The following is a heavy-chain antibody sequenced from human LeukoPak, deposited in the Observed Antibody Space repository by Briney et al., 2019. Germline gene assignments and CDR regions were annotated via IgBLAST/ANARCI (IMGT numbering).Heavy chain of an antibody. CDR1: GGSIGIYY. CDR3: AMGGIAAAGSRTFYYYYMDV. D-gene: IGHD6-13*01. J-gene: IGHJ6*03. Sequence: SETLSLTCTVSGGSIGIYYWTWIRQSAGKGLEWLGRMYASGDFNYNPFLKSRVTMSVDTSKNQFSLKLSSVTAADSAVYYCAMGGIAAAGSRTFYYYYMDVWGKGTTVTVSS. CDR2: MYASGDF. V-gene: IGHV4-4*07.